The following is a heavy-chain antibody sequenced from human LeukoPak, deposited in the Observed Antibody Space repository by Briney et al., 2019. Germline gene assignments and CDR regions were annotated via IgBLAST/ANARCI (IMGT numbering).Heavy chain of an antibody. Sequence: SQTLSLTRTVSGGSISRGGYYWSWIRQHLGKGLEWIGYIYYSGSTYYNPSLKSRVTISVDTSKNQFSLKLSSVTAADTAVYYCARDGIDGDYDWGQGTLVTVSS. V-gene: IGHV4-31*03. D-gene: IGHD4-17*01. J-gene: IGHJ4*02. CDR2: IYYSGST. CDR1: GGSISRGGYY. CDR3: ARDGIDGDYD.